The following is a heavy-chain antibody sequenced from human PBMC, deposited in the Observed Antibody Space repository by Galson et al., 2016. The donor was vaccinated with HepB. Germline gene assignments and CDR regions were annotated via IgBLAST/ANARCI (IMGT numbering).Heavy chain of an antibody. CDR1: GFTFSSYS. CDR3: ARGDIVGAIFDQ. D-gene: IGHD1-26*01. J-gene: IGHJ4*02. V-gene: IGHV3-21*01. Sequence: SLRLSCAASGFTFSSYSMNWVRQAPGKGLEWVSSISSSSSYIYYADSVKGRFTISRDNAKNSLYLQMNSLRAEDTAVYYCARGDIVGAIFDQWGQGALVTVSS. CDR2: ISSSSSYI.